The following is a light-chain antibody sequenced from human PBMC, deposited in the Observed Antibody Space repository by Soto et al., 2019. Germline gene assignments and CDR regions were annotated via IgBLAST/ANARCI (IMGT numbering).Light chain of an antibody. CDR2: DAS. CDR3: QQYDDLLLT. J-gene: IGKJ5*01. CDR1: QDIGNS. V-gene: IGKV1-33*01. Sequence: DIQMTQSPSSLSASVGDRVTITCQASQDIGNSVNWYQLKEGKAPDLLIYDASFLERGVPSRFSGSGSGTHFTFTISTLQPEDIATYYCQQYDDLLLTFGQGTRVEI.